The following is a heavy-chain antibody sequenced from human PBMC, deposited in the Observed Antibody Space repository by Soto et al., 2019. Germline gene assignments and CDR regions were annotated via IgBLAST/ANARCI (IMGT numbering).Heavy chain of an antibody. J-gene: IGHJ4*02. V-gene: IGHV3-30-3*01. Sequence: GSLRLSCAASGFTFSSYAMHWVRQAPGKGLEWVAVISYDGNNKYYADSVKGRFTISRDNSKNTLYLQINSLRAEDTAVYYCASKGYTSGWYLDYWGQGTLVTVSS. D-gene: IGHD6-19*01. CDR1: GFTFSSYA. CDR2: ISYDGNNK. CDR3: ASKGYTSGWYLDY.